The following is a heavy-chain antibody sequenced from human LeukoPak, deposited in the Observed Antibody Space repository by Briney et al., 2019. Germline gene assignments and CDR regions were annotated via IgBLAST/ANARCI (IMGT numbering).Heavy chain of an antibody. CDR2: MNPNSGNT. D-gene: IGHD4-23*01. CDR3: ARRDYGGSNDY. J-gene: IGHJ4*02. Sequence: ASVKVSCKASGYTFTSYDINWVRQATGQGLEWMGWMNPNSGNTGYAQKFQGRVTITADKSTSTAYMELSSLRSEDTAVYYCARRDYGGSNDYWGQGTLVTVSS. V-gene: IGHV1-8*01. CDR1: GYTFTSYD.